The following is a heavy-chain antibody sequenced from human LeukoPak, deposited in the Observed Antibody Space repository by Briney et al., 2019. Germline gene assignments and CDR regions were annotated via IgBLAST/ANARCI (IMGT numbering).Heavy chain of an antibody. CDR2: ISDSGGRT. CDR3: AKRGVVIRVILVGFHKEAYYFDS. V-gene: IGHV3-23*01. J-gene: IGHJ4*02. CDR1: GIALSNYG. Sequence: GGSLRLACAVSGIALSNYGMSWVRQAPGKGLEWVAGISDSGGRTNYADSVKGRFTISRDNPKNTLYLQMNSLRAEDTAVYFCAKRGVVIRVILVGFHKEAYYFDSWGQGALVTVSS. D-gene: IGHD3-10*01.